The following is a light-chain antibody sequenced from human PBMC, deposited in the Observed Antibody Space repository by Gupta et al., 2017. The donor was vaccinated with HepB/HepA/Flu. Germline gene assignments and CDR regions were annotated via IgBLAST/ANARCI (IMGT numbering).Light chain of an antibody. CDR1: QDISNY. V-gene: IGKV1-33*01. CDR3: QQYDNLPPLFT. Sequence: DIQMTQSPSSLSASVGDRVTITCQASQDISNYLNWYQQKPGKAPKHLIYDASNLETGVPSRFSGSGSGTDFTFTISSLQPEDIATYYCQQYDNLPPLFTFGPGTKVDIK. CDR2: DAS. J-gene: IGKJ3*01.